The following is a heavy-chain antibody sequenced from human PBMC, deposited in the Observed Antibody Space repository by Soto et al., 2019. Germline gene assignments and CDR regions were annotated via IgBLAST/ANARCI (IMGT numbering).Heavy chain of an antibody. D-gene: IGHD2-21*01. CDR1: GFTFSSYA. V-gene: IGHV3-23*01. Sequence: PGGSLRLSCAASGFTFSSYAMNWVRQSSGKGLEWVSTIGGRGSNTYYADSVKGRFTVSRDNPKNTLFLQMNSLRVEDTAVYYCAIDRGDCYDYLAYEFDNWCQGDLVTISS. CDR2: IGGRGSNT. CDR3: AIDRGDCYDYLAYEFDN. J-gene: IGHJ4*02.